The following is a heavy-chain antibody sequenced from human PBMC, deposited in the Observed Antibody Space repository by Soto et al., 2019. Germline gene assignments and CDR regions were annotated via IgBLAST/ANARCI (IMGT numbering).Heavy chain of an antibody. D-gene: IGHD3-16*01. CDR1: VYGQSVYV. J-gene: IGHJ3*02. Sequence: VALVNVARKSAVYGQSVYVSDFGLQANRQGLGWMGWMNPNSGNTGYAQKFQGRVTMTRNTSISTAYMELSSLRSEDTAVYYCARVMITCGAPHAFDIWGQGTMVT. CDR3: ARVMITCGAPHAFDI. V-gene: IGHV1-8*02. CDR2: MNPNSGNT.